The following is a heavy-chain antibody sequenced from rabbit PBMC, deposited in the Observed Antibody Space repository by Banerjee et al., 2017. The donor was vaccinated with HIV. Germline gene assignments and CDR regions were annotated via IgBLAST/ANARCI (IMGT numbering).Heavy chain of an antibody. Sequence: QSLEESGGDLVKPGASLTLTCTASGLSFSSGYDMCWVRQAPGKGLEWIACIYAASGGSTWYASWAKGRFTISKTSSTTVTLQLNSLTAADTATYFCARSAGYVSDGDGYFNLWGQGTLVTVS. J-gene: IGHJ4*01. V-gene: IGHV1S40*01. CDR2: IYAASGGST. D-gene: IGHD2-1*01. CDR3: ARSAGYVSDGDGYFNL. CDR1: GLSFSSGYD.